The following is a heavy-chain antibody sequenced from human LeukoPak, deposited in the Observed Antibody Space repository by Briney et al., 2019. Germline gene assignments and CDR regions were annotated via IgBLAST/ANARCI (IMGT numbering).Heavy chain of an antibody. V-gene: IGHV4-59*01. Sequence: SETLSLTCTVSGASISSYYWSWIRQPPGKGLEWIGYIYYSGSTHYNPALKSRVTISVDTSKNQFSLDLSSVTAADTAVYYCASGPYPAAGTDHQFDYWSQGTLVTVSS. D-gene: IGHD6-13*01. CDR2: IYYSGST. CDR1: GASISSYY. J-gene: IGHJ4*02. CDR3: ASGPYPAAGTDHQFDY.